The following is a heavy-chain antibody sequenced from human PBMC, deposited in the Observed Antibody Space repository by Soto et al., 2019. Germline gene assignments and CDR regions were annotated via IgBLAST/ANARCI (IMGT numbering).Heavy chain of an antibody. V-gene: IGHV3-30-3*01. CDR3: AIGIAAAGRDAFDI. J-gene: IGHJ3*02. D-gene: IGHD6-13*01. CDR2: ISGDGSDK. CDR1: GFTFSSYA. Sequence: GGSLRLSCAASGFTFSSYALHWVRQAPGKGLEWVAVISGDGSDKYYADSVKGRFTISRDRSKSSLYLQMNSLRAEDTAVYYCAIGIAAAGRDAFDIWGQGTMVTVSS.